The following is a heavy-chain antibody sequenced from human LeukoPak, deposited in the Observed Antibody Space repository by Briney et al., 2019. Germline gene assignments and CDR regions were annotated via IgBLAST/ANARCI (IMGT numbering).Heavy chain of an antibody. Sequence: SETLSLTCTVSGGSISSYYWSWIRQPPGKGLEWIGYIYYSGSTNYNPSPKSRVTISVDTSKNQFSLKLSSVTAADTAVYYCARHGPYDSSGYWEDWGQGTLVTVSS. CDR3: ARHGPYDSSGYWED. J-gene: IGHJ4*02. CDR2: IYYSGST. V-gene: IGHV4-59*08. CDR1: GGSISSYY. D-gene: IGHD3-22*01.